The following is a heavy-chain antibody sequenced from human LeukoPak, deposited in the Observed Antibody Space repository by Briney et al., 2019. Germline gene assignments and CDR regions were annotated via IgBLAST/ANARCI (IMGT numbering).Heavy chain of an antibody. Sequence: GASVTVSFKASGYTFTGYYMHWVRQAPGQGLEWMGVINPSGGSTSYAQKFQGRVTITRDMSTSTVYMELSSLRSADPAVYSCAGVKCYYYDTSDKDAFDIWGQGTTVTVAS. CDR3: AGVKCYYYDTSDKDAFDI. V-gene: IGHV1-46*01. J-gene: IGHJ3*02. CDR2: INPSGGST. CDR1: GYTFTGYY. D-gene: IGHD3-22*01.